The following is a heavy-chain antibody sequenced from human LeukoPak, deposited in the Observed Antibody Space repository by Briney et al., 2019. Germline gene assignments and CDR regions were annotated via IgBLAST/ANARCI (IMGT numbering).Heavy chain of an antibody. D-gene: IGHD5-18*01. Sequence: GASVTVSCKASGYTFSSYGISWVRQAPGQGLEWMGWISAYDGNTDYAQNLQGRVTMTTDTSTSTAYMELRSLRSDDTAVYYCARAVRGYSYAYLPYWGQGTLVTVSS. CDR1: GYTFSSYG. CDR2: ISAYDGNT. J-gene: IGHJ4*02. V-gene: IGHV1-18*01. CDR3: ARAVRGYSYAYLPY.